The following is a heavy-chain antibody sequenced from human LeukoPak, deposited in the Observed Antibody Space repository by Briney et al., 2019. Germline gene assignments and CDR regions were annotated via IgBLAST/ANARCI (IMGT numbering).Heavy chain of an antibody. CDR3: APLGGYCSSTSCRFDP. J-gene: IGHJ5*02. D-gene: IGHD2-2*01. CDR1: GFTFSSYA. Sequence: GGSLRLSCAASGFTFSSYAMHWVRQAPGKGLEWVAVISYDGSNKYYADSVKGRFTISRDNSKNTLYLQMNSLRAEDTAVYYCAPLGGYCSSTSCRFDPWGQGTLVTVSS. V-gene: IGHV3-30-3*01. CDR2: ISYDGSNK.